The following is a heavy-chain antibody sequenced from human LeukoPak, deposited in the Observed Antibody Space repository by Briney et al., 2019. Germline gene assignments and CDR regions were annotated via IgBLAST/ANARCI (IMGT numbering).Heavy chain of an antibody. D-gene: IGHD3-3*01. CDR3: ARVKRIFGVVNYFDF. J-gene: IGHJ4*02. V-gene: IGHV4-59*12. Sequence: PSETLSLTCTVSGGSISSYYWSWIRQPPGKGLEWIGYIYYSGSTNYNPSLKSRVTISVDTSKNQFSLKLSSVTAADTAVYYCARVKRIFGVVNYFDFWGQGTLVTVSS. CDR2: IYYSGST. CDR1: GGSISSYY.